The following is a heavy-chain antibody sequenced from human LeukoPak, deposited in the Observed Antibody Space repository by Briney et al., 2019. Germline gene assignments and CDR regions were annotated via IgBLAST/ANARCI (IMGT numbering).Heavy chain of an antibody. D-gene: IGHD6-13*01. CDR2: IYYSGST. CDR1: GGSISSSSYY. V-gene: IGHV4-39*01. CDR3: ASLRPVIAAAGIVGWYYFDY. J-gene: IGHJ4*02. Sequence: SETLSLTCTVSGGSISSSSYYWGWIRQPPGKGLEWIGSIYYSGSTYYNPSLKSRVTISVDTSKNQFSLKLSSVTAADTAVYYCASLRPVIAAAGIVGWYYFDYWGQGTLVTVSS.